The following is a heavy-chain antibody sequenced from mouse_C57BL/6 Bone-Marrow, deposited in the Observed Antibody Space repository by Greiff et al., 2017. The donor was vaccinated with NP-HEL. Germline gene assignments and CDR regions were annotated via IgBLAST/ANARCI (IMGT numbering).Heavy chain of an antibody. D-gene: IGHD1-1*01. CDR2: INPSNGGT. CDR3: ARGPSTTVVATDFDY. CDR1: GYTFTSYW. Sequence: QVQLQQPGTELVKPGASVKLSCKASGYTFTSYWMHWVKQRPGQGLEWIGNINPSNGGTNYNEKFKSKATLTVDKSSSTAFRQRSSLTSEYSAVYYCARGPSTTVVATDFDYWGQGTTLTVSS. V-gene: IGHV1-53*01. J-gene: IGHJ2*01.